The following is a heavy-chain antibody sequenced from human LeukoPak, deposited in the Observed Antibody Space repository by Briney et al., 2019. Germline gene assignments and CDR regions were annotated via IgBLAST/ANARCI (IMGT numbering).Heavy chain of an antibody. CDR1: GYTFTSYD. CDR3: ARTYYYGSGRSYYYMDV. Sequence: ASVKVSCKASGYTFTSYDINGVRQATGQGLEWMGWMNPNSGNTGYAQKFQGRVTITRNTYISTAYMELSSLRSEDTAVYYCARTYYYGSGRSYYYMDVWGKGTPVTVSS. D-gene: IGHD3-10*01. CDR2: MNPNSGNT. J-gene: IGHJ6*03. V-gene: IGHV1-8*03.